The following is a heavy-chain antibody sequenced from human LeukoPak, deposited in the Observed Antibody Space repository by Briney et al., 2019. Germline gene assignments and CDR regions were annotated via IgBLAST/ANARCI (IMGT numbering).Heavy chain of an antibody. CDR1: GGSFSGYY. J-gene: IGHJ3*02. CDR3: AREGVHDASDI. V-gene: IGHV4-34*01. CDR2: INHSGNT. Sequence: KPSETLSLTCAVYGGSFSGYYWSWIRQPPGKGLEWIGEINHSGNTNYNPSLKSRVTISVDTSKNQFSLKLNSVTAADTAVYYCAREGVHDASDIWGQGTMVTVSS.